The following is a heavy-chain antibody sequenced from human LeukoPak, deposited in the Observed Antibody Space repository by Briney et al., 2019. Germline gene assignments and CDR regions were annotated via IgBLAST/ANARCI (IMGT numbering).Heavy chain of an antibody. J-gene: IGHJ4*02. CDR1: GFTFSSYG. CDR3: ARDDTPHSSSWYYFDY. Sequence: GGSLRLSCAASGFTFSSYGMTGVRQAQGKGLGWVANIKQDGSEKYYVDSVKGRFTISRDNAKNSLYLQMNSLRAEDTAVYYCARDDTPHSSSWYYFDYWGQGTLVTVSS. V-gene: IGHV3-7*01. D-gene: IGHD6-13*01. CDR2: IKQDGSEK.